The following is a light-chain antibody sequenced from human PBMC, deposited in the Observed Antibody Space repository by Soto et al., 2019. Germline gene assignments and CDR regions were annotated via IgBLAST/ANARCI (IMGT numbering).Light chain of an antibody. CDR2: GAS. CDR3: QQSGRP. J-gene: IGKJ1*01. Sequence: EIVMTQSPATLSVSPGERATLSCRASQSINSKLAWYQQKPGQAPRLLIYGASTRATGIPARFSGSGSGTDFTLTISRLEPEDSAVYYCQQSGRPFGQGTKVDIK. V-gene: IGKV3-15*01. CDR1: QSINSK.